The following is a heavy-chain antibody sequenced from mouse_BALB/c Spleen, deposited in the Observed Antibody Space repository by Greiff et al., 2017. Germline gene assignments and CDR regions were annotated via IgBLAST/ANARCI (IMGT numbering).Heavy chain of an antibody. CDR2: IDPSDSET. J-gene: IGHJ2*01. CDR3: ARYDYNYFDY. D-gene: IGHD2-4*01. V-gene: IGHV1-69*02. CDR1: GFTFTSYW. Sequence: QVQLQQPGAELVKPGAPVQLSCKASGFTFTSYWMNWVKQRPGPGLEWIGRIDPSDSETHYNQKFKDKATLTVDKSSSTAYIQLSSLTSEDSVVYYCARYDYNYFDYWGQGTTLTVSS.